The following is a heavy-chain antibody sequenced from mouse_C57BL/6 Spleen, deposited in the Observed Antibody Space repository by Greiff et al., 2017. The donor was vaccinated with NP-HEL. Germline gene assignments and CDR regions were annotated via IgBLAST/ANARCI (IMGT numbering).Heavy chain of an antibody. J-gene: IGHJ2*01. CDR1: GFTFSDYY. Sequence: EVKLMESEGGLVQPGSSMKLSCTASGFTFSDYYMAWVRQVPEKGLEWVANINYDGSSTYYLDSLKSRFIISRDNAKNILYLQMSSLKSEDTATYYCAREGIYYSFDYWGQGTTLTVSS. CDR3: AREGIYYSFDY. CDR2: INYDGSST. V-gene: IGHV5-16*01. D-gene: IGHD1-1*01.